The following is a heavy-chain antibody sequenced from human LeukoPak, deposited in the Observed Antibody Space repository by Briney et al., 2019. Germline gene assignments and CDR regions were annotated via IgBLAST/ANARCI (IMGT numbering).Heavy chain of an antibody. J-gene: IGHJ6*02. CDR3: ARYDILTGYYPIYYYGMDV. CDR1: GGTFSSYA. V-gene: IGHV1-69*05. CDR2: IIPIFGTA. Sequence: SVKVSCKASGGTFSSYAISWVRQAPGQGLEWMGGIIPIFGTANYAQKFQGRVTITTDESTSTAYMELSSLRSEDTAVYYCARYDILTGYYPIYYYGMDVWGQGTTVTVSS. D-gene: IGHD3-9*01.